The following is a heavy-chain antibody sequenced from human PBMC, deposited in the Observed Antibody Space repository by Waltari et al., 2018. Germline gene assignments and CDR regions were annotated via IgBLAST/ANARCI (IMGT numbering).Heavy chain of an antibody. Sequence: EVQLVESGGGLVKPGGSLRLSCAASGFTFSSYSMNWVRQAPGKGLEWVSSISSSSSYIYYADSVKGRFTISRDNAKNSLYLQMNSLRAEDTAEYYCASWGIAAAGMYYYYMDVWGKGTTVTISS. CDR2: ISSSSSYI. V-gene: IGHV3-21*01. D-gene: IGHD6-13*01. CDR1: GFTFSSYS. CDR3: ASWGIAAAGMYYYYMDV. J-gene: IGHJ6*03.